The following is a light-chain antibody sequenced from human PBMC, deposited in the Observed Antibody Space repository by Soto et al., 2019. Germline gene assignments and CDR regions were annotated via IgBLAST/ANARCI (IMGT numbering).Light chain of an antibody. CDR1: QSVSSN. V-gene: IGKV3-15*01. J-gene: IGKJ4*01. CDR3: QQYDNWPLT. Sequence: DIVMTQSPATLPVSPVERATLSCMASQSVSSNLAWYQQKPGQAPRFLIYGASTRATGIPARFSGSGSGTEFTLTISSLQSEDFAVYYRQQYDNWPLTFGGGTKVDIK. CDR2: GAS.